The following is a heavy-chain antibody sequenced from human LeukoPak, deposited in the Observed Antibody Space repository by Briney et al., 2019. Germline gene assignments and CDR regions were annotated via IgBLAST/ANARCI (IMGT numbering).Heavy chain of an antibody. D-gene: IGHD5-18*01. CDR1: GGPFSGYY. Sequence: SETLSLTCAVYGGPFSGYYWSWIRQPPGKGLEWIGEINHSGSTNYNPSLKSRVTISVDTSKNQFSLKLSSVTAADTAVYYCARSLRRTAMGTWGFDPWGQGTLVTVSS. J-gene: IGHJ5*02. CDR2: INHSGST. CDR3: ARSLRRTAMGTWGFDP. V-gene: IGHV4-34*01.